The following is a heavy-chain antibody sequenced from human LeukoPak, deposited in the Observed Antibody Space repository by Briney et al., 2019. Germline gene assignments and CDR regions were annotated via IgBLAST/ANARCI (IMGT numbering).Heavy chain of an antibody. CDR2: INPHSGVT. Sequence: GASVKVSCKASGYTFAGYFIHWVRQAPGQGLEWMGRINPHSGVTEYAQKFRDRVNMSRDTSITTAYVEVSRLISDDTAVYYCARDRTSTPNGEFDYWGQGTLVTVSS. J-gene: IGHJ4*02. D-gene: IGHD3-10*01. CDR3: ARDRTSTPNGEFDY. CDR1: GYTFAGYF. V-gene: IGHV1-2*06.